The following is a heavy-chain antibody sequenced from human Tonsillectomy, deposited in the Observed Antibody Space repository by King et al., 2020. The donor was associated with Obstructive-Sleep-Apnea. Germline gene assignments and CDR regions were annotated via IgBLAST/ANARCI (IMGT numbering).Heavy chain of an antibody. D-gene: IGHD1-1*01. J-gene: IGHJ4*02. CDR2: IYSGGST. CDR1: GFTVSSNY. V-gene: IGHV3-53*04. CDR3: AREDTTGTTVGLRVNYFDY. Sequence: VQLVESGGGLVQPGGSLRLSCAASGFTVSSNYMSWVRQAPGKGLEWVSVIYSGGSTYYADSVKGRFTISRHNSKNTLYLQMNSLRAEDTAVYYWAREDTTGTTVGLRVNYFDYWGQGTLVTVSS.